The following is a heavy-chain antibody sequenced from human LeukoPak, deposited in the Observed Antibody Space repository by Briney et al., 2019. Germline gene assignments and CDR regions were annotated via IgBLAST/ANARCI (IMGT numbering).Heavy chain of an antibody. CDR3: AKWGVLRDFDY. D-gene: IGHD3-10*01. V-gene: IGHV3-33*06. CDR1: GFTFSSYG. J-gene: IGHJ4*02. CDR2: TWYDGSNK. Sequence: GGSLRLSCAASGFTFSSYGMHWVRQAPGKGLEWVAVTWYDGSNKYYADSVQGRFTISRDNSKNTLYLQMNSLRAEDTAVYYCAKWGVLRDFDYWGQGTLVTVSS.